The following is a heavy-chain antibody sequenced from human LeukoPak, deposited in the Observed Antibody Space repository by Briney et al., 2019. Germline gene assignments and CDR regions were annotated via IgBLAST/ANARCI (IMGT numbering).Heavy chain of an antibody. CDR3: ARARSYGYYFDY. V-gene: IGHV4-4*07. J-gene: IGHJ4*02. D-gene: IGHD1-26*01. CDR2: VSSSGST. Sequence: SETLSLTCTVSGGSISTYYWSWIRQPAGKGLEWIGRVSSSGSTKYNPSLKSRVTMSVDTSKNQFSLKLTSVTAADTAVYYCARARSYGYYFDYWGQGTLVTVSS. CDR1: GGSISTYY.